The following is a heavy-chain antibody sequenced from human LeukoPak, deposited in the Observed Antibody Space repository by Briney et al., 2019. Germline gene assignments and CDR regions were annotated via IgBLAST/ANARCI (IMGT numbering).Heavy chain of an antibody. J-gene: IGHJ4*02. CDR1: GYTFTGYY. V-gene: IGHV1-2*02. D-gene: IGHD3-9*01. CDR2: INPNSGGT. CDR3: ASRGAYYDILTGKTHDY. Sequence: ASVKVSCKASGYTFTGYYMHWVRQAPGQGLEWMGWINPNSGGTNYAQKFQGRVTMTRDTSISTAYMELSRLRSDDTAVYYCASRGAYYDILTGKTHDYWGQGTLVTVSP.